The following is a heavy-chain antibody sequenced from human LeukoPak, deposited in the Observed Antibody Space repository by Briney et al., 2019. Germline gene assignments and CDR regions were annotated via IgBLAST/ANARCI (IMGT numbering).Heavy chain of an antibody. CDR1: GFTFSSYW. Sequence: GGSLRLSCAASGFTFSSYWMHWVRQAPGKGLVWVSRINSDGSSTSYADSVKGRFTISRDNAKNTLYLQMNSLRPEDTAVYFCANLDSSGYSTFDYWGQGTLVAVSS. CDR3: ANLDSSGYSTFDY. J-gene: IGHJ4*02. V-gene: IGHV3-74*01. CDR2: INSDGSST. D-gene: IGHD3-22*01.